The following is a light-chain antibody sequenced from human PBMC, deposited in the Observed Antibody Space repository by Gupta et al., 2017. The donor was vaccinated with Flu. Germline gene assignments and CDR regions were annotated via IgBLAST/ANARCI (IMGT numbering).Light chain of an antibody. V-gene: IGLV3-21*03. CDR3: QVCDSSSDYV. Sequence: SYVLSQPPSVAGAPGKSARMTCGGNNIGSKSVHWYQQKPGQAPVLVVYDDSDRPSGIPERFSGSNSGNTATLTISRVEAGDEADYYCQVCDSSSDYVFGTGTTVTVL. CDR1: NIGSKS. J-gene: IGLJ1*01. CDR2: DDS.